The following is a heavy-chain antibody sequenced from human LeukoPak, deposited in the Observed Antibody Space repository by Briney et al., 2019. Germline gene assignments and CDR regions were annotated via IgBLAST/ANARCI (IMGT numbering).Heavy chain of an antibody. CDR2: IYYSGST. V-gene: IGHV4-59*12. CDR3: ARGGYYGPKALGY. D-gene: IGHD3-10*01. Sequence: PSETPSLTCTVSGGSINNYYWSWIRQPPGKGLEWIGYIYYSGSTNYNPSLKSRVTISVDTSKNQFSLKLSSVTAADTAVYYCARGGYYGPKALGYWGQGTLVTVSS. CDR1: GGSINNYY. J-gene: IGHJ4*02.